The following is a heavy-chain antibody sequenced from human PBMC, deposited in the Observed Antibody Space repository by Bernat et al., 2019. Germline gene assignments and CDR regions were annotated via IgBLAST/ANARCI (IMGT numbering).Heavy chain of an antibody. CDR3: ARDEGGYDSSLLGY. D-gene: IGHD3-22*01. Sequence: VQLVESGGGVVQPGRSLRLSCAASGFTVSSNYMSWVRQAPGKGLEWVSVIYSGGSTYYADSVKGRFTISRDNSKNTLYLQMNSLRAEDTAVYYWARDEGGYDSSLLGYWGQGTLVTVSS. V-gene: IGHV3-66*01. CDR1: GFTVSSNY. J-gene: IGHJ4*01. CDR2: IYSGGST.